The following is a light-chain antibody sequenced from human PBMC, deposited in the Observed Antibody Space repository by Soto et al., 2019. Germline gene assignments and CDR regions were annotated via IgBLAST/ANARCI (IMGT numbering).Light chain of an antibody. J-gene: IGLJ2*01. Sequence: SYELTQPPSVSVAPGQTATITCGGDRVNRQGVHRYQQKTGQAPVPVVFDNTDRPSGIPERFSGSRSGNTATLTISRVEDTDEADYYCQVWDTSLGDAGVFGGGTKLTVL. CDR3: QVWDTSLGDAGV. CDR2: DNT. CDR1: RVNRQG. V-gene: IGLV3-21*02.